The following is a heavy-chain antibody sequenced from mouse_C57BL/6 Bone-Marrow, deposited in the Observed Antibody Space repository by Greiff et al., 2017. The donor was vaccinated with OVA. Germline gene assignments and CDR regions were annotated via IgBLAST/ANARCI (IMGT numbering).Heavy chain of an antibody. D-gene: IGHD1-1*01. Sequence: VQLKESGAELVKPGASVKLSCTASGFNIKDYYMHWVKQRTEQGLEWIGRIDPEDGETKYAPKFPGKATITADTSSNTAYLQLSSLTSEDTAVYYCACYYGSSYGFAYWGQGTLVTVSA. CDR2: IDPEDGET. CDR1: GFNIKDYY. J-gene: IGHJ3*01. CDR3: ACYYGSSYGFAY. V-gene: IGHV14-2*01.